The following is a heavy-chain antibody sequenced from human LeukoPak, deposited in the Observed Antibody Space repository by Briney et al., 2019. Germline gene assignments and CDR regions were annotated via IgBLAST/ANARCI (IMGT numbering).Heavy chain of an antibody. CDR2: ISGSSSTI. CDR1: GFTFSSYS. J-gene: IGHJ4*02. CDR3: ASRPASETYFAVFDY. Sequence: PGGSLRLSCAASGFTFSSYSMNWVRQAPGKGLEWVSYISGSSSTIYYADSVKGRFTISRDNAKNSLYLQMNSLRAEDTAVYYCASRPASETYFAVFDYWGQGTLVTVSS. D-gene: IGHD1-26*01. V-gene: IGHV3-48*04.